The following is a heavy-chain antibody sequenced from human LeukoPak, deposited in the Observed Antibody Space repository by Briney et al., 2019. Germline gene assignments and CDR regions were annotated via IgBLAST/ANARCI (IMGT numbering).Heavy chain of an antibody. Sequence: GRSLRLSCAASGFTFDDYAMHWVRQVPGKGLEWVSGISWNSGSIGYADSVKGRFTISRDNAKNSLYLQMNSLRAEDTALYYCAKAVAVAGKGYWYFDLWGRGTLVTVSS. D-gene: IGHD6-19*01. CDR2: ISWNSGSI. V-gene: IGHV3-9*01. J-gene: IGHJ2*01. CDR1: GFTFDDYA. CDR3: AKAVAVAGKGYWYFDL.